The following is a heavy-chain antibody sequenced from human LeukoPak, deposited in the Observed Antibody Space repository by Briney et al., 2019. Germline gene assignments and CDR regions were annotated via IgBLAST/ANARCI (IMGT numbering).Heavy chain of an antibody. J-gene: IGHJ5*02. CDR1: GYTFTSYG. V-gene: IGHV1-18*01. Sequence: ASVKVSCKASGYTFTSYGISWVRQAPGQGLEWMGWISAYNGNTNYAQKLQGRVTMTTDTSTSTAYMELRSLRSEDTAVYYCARTPYNWNDKINWFDPWGQGTLVTVSS. CDR2: ISAYNGNT. CDR3: ARTPYNWNDKINWFDP. D-gene: IGHD1-1*01.